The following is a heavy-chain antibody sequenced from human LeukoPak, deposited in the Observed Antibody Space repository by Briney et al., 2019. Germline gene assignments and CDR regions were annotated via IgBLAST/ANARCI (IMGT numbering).Heavy chain of an antibody. V-gene: IGHV3-33*08. Sequence: GGSLRLSCAASGFTFSSYGMHWVRQAPGKGLEWVAFMSYNERNKYYGDSVKGRFTISRDISKNTLYLQMDSLRAEDTAVYYCARDLAGHYYGSGSSFDYWGQGTLVTVSS. D-gene: IGHD3-10*01. CDR1: GFTFSSYG. CDR3: ARDLAGHYYGSGSSFDY. CDR2: MSYNERNK. J-gene: IGHJ4*02.